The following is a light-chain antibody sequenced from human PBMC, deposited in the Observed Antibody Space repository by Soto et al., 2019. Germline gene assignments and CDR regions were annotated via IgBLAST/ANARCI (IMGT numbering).Light chain of an antibody. Sequence: EIVLTQSPATLSLSPGERATLSCRASQSVSSNHLAWYQQKPGQAPRLLIYGASTRATGIPARFSGSGSGTEFTLTISSLQSEDFAVYYCQQYNNWPLTFGGGTKVDI. CDR2: GAS. V-gene: IGKV3-15*01. CDR1: QSVSSN. CDR3: QQYNNWPLT. J-gene: IGKJ4*01.